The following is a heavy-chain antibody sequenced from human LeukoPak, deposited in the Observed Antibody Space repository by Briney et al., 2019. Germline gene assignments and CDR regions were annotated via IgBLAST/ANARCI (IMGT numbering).Heavy chain of an antibody. V-gene: IGHV4-4*07. CDR1: GSSISSYY. J-gene: IGHJ4*02. Sequence: PSETLSLTCTVSGSSISSYYWSWIRQPAGKGLEGIGRFYTSGSTNYNPPLKSRVTMSVDTSKNQFSLKLSSVTAADTSVYYCARGVHYYDSSGYLDYWGQGTLVTVSS. D-gene: IGHD3-22*01. CDR2: FYTSGST. CDR3: ARGVHYYDSSGYLDY.